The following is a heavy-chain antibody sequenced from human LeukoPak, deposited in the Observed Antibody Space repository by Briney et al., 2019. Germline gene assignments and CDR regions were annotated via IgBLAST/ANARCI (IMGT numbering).Heavy chain of an antibody. J-gene: IGHJ4*02. D-gene: IGHD3-22*01. V-gene: IGHV1-69*13. CDR1: GGTFSSYA. Sequence: SVKVSCEASGGTFSSYAISWVRQAPGRGLEWMGGIIPIFGTANYAKKFQGRVTITADESTSTAYMELSSLRSEDTAVYYCAAPRTYYYDSSGYFDYWGQGTLVTVSS. CDR2: IIPIFGTA. CDR3: AAPRTYYYDSSGYFDY.